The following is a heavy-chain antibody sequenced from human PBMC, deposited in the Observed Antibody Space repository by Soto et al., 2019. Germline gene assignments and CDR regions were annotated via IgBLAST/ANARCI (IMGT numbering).Heavy chain of an antibody. CDR1: GYTFTSYD. CDR3: AREVPYYYGSGSYWGGYYYYYYGMDV. CDR2: MNPNSGNT. J-gene: IGHJ6*02. Sequence: GASVKVSCKASGYTFTSYDINWVRQATGQGLEWMGWMNPNSGNTGYAQKFQGRVTMTRNTSISTAYMELSSLRSEDTAVYYCAREVPYYYGSGSYWGGYYYYYYGMDVWGQGTTVTVSS. V-gene: IGHV1-8*01. D-gene: IGHD3-10*01.